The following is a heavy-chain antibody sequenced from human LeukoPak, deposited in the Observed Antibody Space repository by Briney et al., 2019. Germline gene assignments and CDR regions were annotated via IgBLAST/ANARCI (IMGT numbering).Heavy chain of an antibody. CDR1: GLNFDDSA. Sequence: GGSLRLSCVASGLNFDDSAMHWARHAPGKGMEWVSLISADGGSTFSADSVKGRFSISRDNSKNSLYLRMNSLRSEDTAMYYCAKESGKFDYWGQGTLVGVSS. CDR2: ISADGGST. CDR3: AKESGKFDY. V-gene: IGHV3-43*02. J-gene: IGHJ4*02.